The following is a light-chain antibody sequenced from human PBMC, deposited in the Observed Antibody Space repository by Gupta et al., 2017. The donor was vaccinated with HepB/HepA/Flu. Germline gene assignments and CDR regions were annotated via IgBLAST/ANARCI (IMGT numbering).Light chain of an antibody. CDR2: WAS. Sequence: DIVMTQSPDSLAVSLGERATINCKSSQSVLYSSNNKNYLAWYQQKPGQPPKLLIYWASTRESGVPDRFSGSGSATDFTLTISSLQAEDVAVYYCRQDVSTPVTFGHGTKVDIK. V-gene: IGKV4-1*01. CDR1: QSVLYSSNNKNY. J-gene: IGKJ3*01. CDR3: RQDVSTPVT.